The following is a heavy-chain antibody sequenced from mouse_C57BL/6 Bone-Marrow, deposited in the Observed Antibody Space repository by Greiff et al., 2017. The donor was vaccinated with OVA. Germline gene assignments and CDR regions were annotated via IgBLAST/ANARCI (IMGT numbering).Heavy chain of an antibody. J-gene: IGHJ3*01. D-gene: IGHD2-3*01. Sequence: MLVESGGGLVKPGGSLKLSCAASGFTFSSYTMSWVRQTPEKRLEWVATISGGGGNTYYPDSVKGRFTISRDNAKNTLYLQMSSLRSEDTALYYCARPPIYDGYSYWGQGTLVTVSA. V-gene: IGHV5-9*01. CDR2: ISGGGGNT. CDR1: GFTFSSYT. CDR3: ARPPIYDGYSY.